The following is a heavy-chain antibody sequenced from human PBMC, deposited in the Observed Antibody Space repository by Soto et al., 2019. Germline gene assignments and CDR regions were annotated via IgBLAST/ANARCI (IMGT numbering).Heavy chain of an antibody. Sequence: QVQLEQSGGEVKQPGSSVRVSCKTSGGTFSTYAINWVRQAPGQRLEWMGAIIPLFGTADYSQKFQGRVTITADESTSTADMELSSLRFDDTGVYFCARPKGTYSSGYYYFDFWGQGTLVTVSS. V-gene: IGHV1-69*01. J-gene: IGHJ4*02. CDR1: GGTFSTYA. D-gene: IGHD6-19*01. CDR2: IIPLFGTA. CDR3: ARPKGTYSSGYYYFDF.